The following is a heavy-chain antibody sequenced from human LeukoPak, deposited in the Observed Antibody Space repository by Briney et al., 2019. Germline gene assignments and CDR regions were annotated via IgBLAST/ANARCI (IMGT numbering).Heavy chain of an antibody. CDR1: GFTFSDYY. J-gene: IGHJ4*02. V-gene: IGHV3-11*04. D-gene: IGHD3-10*01. CDR3: ARAPYAYYGSGTYYSFDY. CDR2: ISSSGSTI. Sequence: GGSLRLSCAASGFTFSDYYMSWIRQAPGKGLEWVSYISSSGSTIYYADSVKGRITISRDNAKNSLYLQMNSLRAEDTAVYFCARAPYAYYGSGTYYSFDYWGQGTLVTVSS.